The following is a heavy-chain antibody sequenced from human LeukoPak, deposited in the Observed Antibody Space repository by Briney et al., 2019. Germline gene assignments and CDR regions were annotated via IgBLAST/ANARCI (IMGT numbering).Heavy chain of an antibody. J-gene: IGHJ3*02. CDR3: ARGVSSPGAFDI. CDR1: GFTFSSYS. D-gene: IGHD6-13*01. CDR2: ISSSSSYI. Sequence: GGSLRLSCAASGFTFSSYSMNWVRQAPGKGLEWVSSISSSSSYIYYADSVKGRFTISRDNAKNSLYLQMNSLRAEDTAVYYCARGVSSPGAFDIWGQGTMVTVSS. V-gene: IGHV3-21*01.